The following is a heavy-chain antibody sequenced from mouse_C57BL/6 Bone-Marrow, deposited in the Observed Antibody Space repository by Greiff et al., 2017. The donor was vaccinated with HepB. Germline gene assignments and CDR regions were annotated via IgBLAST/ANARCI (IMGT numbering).Heavy chain of an antibody. CDR3: ARPITTVVGFDY. D-gene: IGHD1-1*01. J-gene: IGHJ2*01. V-gene: IGHV1-19*01. CDR1: GYTFTDYY. CDR2: INPYNGGT. Sequence: DVQLVESGPVLVKPGASVKMSCKASGYTFTDYYMNWVKQSHGKSLEWIGVINPYNGGTSYNQKFKGKATLTVDKSSSTAYMELNSLTSEDSAVYYCARPITTVVGFDYWGQGTTLTVSS.